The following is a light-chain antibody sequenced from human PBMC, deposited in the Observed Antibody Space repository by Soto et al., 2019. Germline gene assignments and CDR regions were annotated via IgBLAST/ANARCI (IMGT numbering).Light chain of an antibody. CDR2: MGF. CDR1: QSLLHTNGNNY. CDR3: MQALQTPRT. J-gene: IGKJ1*01. Sequence: DIVMTQSPLSLPVTPGEAASISCRASQSLLHTNGNNYFNWYLQTHRQSPQLLIHMGFKRASGVPDRFSGSGSGTYFTLKISRVEAEDAGVYYCMQALQTPRTFGQGTKVDIK. V-gene: IGKV2-28*01.